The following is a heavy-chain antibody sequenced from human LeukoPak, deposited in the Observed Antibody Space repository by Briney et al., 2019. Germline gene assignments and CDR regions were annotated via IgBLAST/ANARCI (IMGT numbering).Heavy chain of an antibody. D-gene: IGHD3-10*01. CDR1: GGSITNYY. V-gene: IGHV4-59*01. J-gene: IGHJ4*02. Sequence: SETLSLTCTVSGGSITNYYWSWIRQPPGKGLEWIGYIHYSESTKYKSSLKSRVTISVDTSKNQFSLKLNSVTAADTAVYYCARGKEVITMLRGLKPGYYFDYWGQGTLVTVSS. CDR2: IHYSEST. CDR3: ARGKEVITMLRGLKPGYYFDY.